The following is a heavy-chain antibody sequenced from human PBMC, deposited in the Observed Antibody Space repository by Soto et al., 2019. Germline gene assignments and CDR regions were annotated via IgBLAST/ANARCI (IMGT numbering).Heavy chain of an antibody. D-gene: IGHD5-18*01. Sequence: ASVKVSCKASGYTFTSYGISWVRQAPGQGLEWMGWISANNGNTNYAQKLQGRVTMTTNTSTSTAYMELSSLRSEDTAVYYCARGSGYSYGYTVDYGMDVWGQGTTVTV. CDR2: ISANNGNT. V-gene: IGHV1-18*01. J-gene: IGHJ6*02. CDR1: GYTFTSYG. CDR3: ARGSGYSYGYTVDYGMDV.